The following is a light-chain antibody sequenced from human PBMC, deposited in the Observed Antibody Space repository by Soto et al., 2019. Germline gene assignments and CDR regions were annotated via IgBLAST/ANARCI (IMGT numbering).Light chain of an antibody. V-gene: IGLV2-14*01. CDR1: RTDIGGYNL. Sequence: QAVVTQPASVSGSPGQTITISCTGTRTDIGGYNLVSWYQQHPGKAPKLLIHEVSNRPSGISNRFNGSKSDNMASLTISGLRAEDEADYYCSAYSAGSTLLVFGSGTKLTVL. CDR3: SAYSAGSTLLV. J-gene: IGLJ1*01. CDR2: EVS.